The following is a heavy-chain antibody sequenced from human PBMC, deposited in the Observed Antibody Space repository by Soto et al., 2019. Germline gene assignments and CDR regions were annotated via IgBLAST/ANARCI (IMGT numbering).Heavy chain of an antibody. V-gene: IGHV3-21*01. D-gene: IGHD3-22*01. J-gene: IGHJ4*02. Sequence: GGSLRLSCAASGFTFSSYSMNWVRQAPGKGLEWVSSISSSSSYIYYADSVKGRFIISRDNAKNSLYLQMNSLRAEDTAVYYCAREGYYYDSSGPTGYFDYWGQGTLVTVSS. CDR3: AREGYYYDSSGPTGYFDY. CDR1: GFTFSSYS. CDR2: ISSSSSYI.